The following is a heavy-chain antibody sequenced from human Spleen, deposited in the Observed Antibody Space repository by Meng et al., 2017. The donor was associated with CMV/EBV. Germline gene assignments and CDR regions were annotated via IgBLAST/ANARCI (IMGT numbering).Heavy chain of an antibody. J-gene: IGHJ4*02. CDR3: AKGRGRASYYYDSYGYYYFDQ. V-gene: IGHV3-23*01. CDR2: ISGSGDNT. D-gene: IGHD3-22*01. Sequence: GGSLRLSCAASGFSFSKFAMSWVRQAPGKGLEWVSGISGSGDNTYYADSVKGRFTISGDNSKNTVYLQMNNLRAEDTAVYYCAKGRGRASYYYDSYGYYYFDQWGQGTLVTVSS. CDR1: GFSFSKFA.